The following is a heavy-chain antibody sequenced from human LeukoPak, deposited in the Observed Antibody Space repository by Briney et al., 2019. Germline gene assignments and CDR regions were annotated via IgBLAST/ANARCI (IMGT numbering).Heavy chain of an antibody. CDR1: GGSISGYY. V-gene: IGHV4-59*01. Sequence: PSETLSLTCTVSGGSISGYYWSWIRQPPGKGLEWIGYIYYSGSTNYNPSLKSRVTISVDTSKNQFSLKLSSVTAADTAVYYCARDGGSRDAFDNWGQGTMVTVSS. D-gene: IGHD1-26*01. CDR2: IYYSGST. CDR3: ARDGGSRDAFDN. J-gene: IGHJ3*02.